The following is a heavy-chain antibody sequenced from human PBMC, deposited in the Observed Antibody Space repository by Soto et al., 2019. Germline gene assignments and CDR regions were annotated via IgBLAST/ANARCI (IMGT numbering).Heavy chain of an antibody. CDR3: ARVFGYCSGGSCQKYFQH. V-gene: IGHV4-34*01. CDR1: GGSFSGYY. CDR2: INHSGST. D-gene: IGHD2-15*01. J-gene: IGHJ1*01. Sequence: SETLSLTCAVYGGSFSGYYWSWIRQPPGKGLEWIGEINHSGSTNYNPSLKSRVTISVDTSKNQFSLKLSSVTAADTAVYYCARVFGYCSGGSCQKYFQHWGQGTLVTVSS.